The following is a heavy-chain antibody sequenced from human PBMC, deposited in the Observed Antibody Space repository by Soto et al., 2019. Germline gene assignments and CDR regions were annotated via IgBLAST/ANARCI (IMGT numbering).Heavy chain of an antibody. CDR2: IYYSGST. Sequence: LETLSLTCTVSGGSISSYYWSWIRQPPGKGLEWIGYIYYSGSTNYNPSLKSRVTISVDTSKNQFSLKLSSVTAADTAVYYCARRVAAAGDYYYGMDVWGQGTTVTVSS. CDR1: GGSISSYY. J-gene: IGHJ6*02. D-gene: IGHD6-13*01. CDR3: ARRVAAAGDYYYGMDV. V-gene: IGHV4-59*08.